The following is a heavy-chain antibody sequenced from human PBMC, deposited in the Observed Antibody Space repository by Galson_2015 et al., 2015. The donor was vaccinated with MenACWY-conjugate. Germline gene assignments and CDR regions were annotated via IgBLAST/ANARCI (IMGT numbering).Heavy chain of an antibody. Sequence: SLRLSCAASGFTFSSYAMSWVRQAPGKGLEWVSAISGSGGSTYYADSVKGRFTISRDNSKNTLYLQMNSLRAEDTAVYYCAKDGRVGTLVRGLTTPPLWGQGTLVTISS. CDR2: ISGSGGST. CDR3: AKDGRVGTLVRGLTTPPL. J-gene: IGHJ4*02. CDR1: GFTFSSYA. D-gene: IGHD3-10*01. V-gene: IGHV3-23*01.